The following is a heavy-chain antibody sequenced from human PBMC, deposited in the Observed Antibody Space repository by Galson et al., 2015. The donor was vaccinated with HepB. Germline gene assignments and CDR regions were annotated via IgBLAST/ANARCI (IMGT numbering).Heavy chain of an antibody. CDR2: IWYDGDLD. CDR1: EVTFSHYG. CDR3: AGGPPRERDIWSRHYTRPDF. Sequence: SLRLSCGVSEVTFSHYGMHCFRPAPGKGREWVAVIWYDGDLDYYAESVKGRSPVSRDTSRSTLYLQMNSLRAGYTAVYYCAGGPPRERDIWSRHYTRPDFWGQGTLVTVSS. V-gene: IGHV3-33*01. D-gene: IGHD3-3*01. J-gene: IGHJ4*02.